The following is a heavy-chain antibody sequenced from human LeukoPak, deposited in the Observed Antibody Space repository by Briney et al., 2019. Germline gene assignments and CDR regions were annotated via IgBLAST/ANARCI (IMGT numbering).Heavy chain of an antibody. D-gene: IGHD2-15*01. CDR1: GLAFGDYY. Sequence: KPGGSLRLSCAASGLAFGDYYMTWIRQAPGKGLEWLSHISGSGNNIYYADSVKGRFTISRDNAKNSLYLQMNSLRADDTAIYYCARVPPQDRTWFDPWGQGTLVTVSS. J-gene: IGHJ5*02. V-gene: IGHV3-11*04. CDR2: ISGSGNNI. CDR3: ARVPPQDRTWFDP.